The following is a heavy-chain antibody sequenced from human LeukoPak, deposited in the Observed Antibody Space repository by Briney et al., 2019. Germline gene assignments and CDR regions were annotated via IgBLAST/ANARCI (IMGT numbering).Heavy chain of an antibody. Sequence: SETLSLTCAVYGGSFSGYYWCWIREPPGKGLEWIGEINHSGSTNYNPSLKSRVTISVDTSKNQFSLKLSSVTAADTAVYYCAREDGSGSYFPFDYWGQGTLVTVSS. D-gene: IGHD3-10*01. CDR2: INHSGST. CDR3: AREDGSGSYFPFDY. J-gene: IGHJ4*02. V-gene: IGHV4-34*01. CDR1: GGSFSGYY.